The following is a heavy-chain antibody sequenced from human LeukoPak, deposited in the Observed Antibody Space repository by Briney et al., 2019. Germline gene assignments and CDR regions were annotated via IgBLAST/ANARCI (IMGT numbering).Heavy chain of an antibody. CDR3: ASFGSYDSSGYYYFDY. CDR2: IYPGDSDT. CDR1: GYSFTSYW. D-gene: IGHD3-22*01. J-gene: IGHJ4*02. V-gene: IGHV5-51*01. Sequence: GESLKISCKGFGYSFTSYWIGWVRQMPGKGLEWMGIIYPGDSDTRYSPSFQGQVTISADKSISTAYLQWSSLKASDTAMYYCASFGSYDSSGYYYFDYWGQGTLVTVSS.